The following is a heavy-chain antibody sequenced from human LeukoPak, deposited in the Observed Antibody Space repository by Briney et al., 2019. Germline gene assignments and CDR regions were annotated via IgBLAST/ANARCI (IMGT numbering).Heavy chain of an antibody. CDR1: GFTFSSYS. V-gene: IGHV3-21*04. CDR2: ISSSSSYI. Sequence: GGSLRLSCAASGFTFSSYSMNWVRQAPGKGLEWVSSISSSSSYIYYADSVKGRFTISRDNAKNSLYLQMSSLRAEDTAIYYCARDHPSPGVYFDFWGQGALVTVSS. D-gene: IGHD2-8*01. CDR3: ARDHPSPGVYFDF. J-gene: IGHJ4*02.